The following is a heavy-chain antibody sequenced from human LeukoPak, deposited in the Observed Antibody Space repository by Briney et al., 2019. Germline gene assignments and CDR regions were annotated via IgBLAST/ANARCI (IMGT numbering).Heavy chain of an antibody. CDR3: ARGFPPHTLNYDFWSGYYRYYFDY. CDR1: GGSFSGYY. CDR2: INHSGST. Sequence: SETLSLTCAVYGGSFSGYYWSWIRQPPGKGLEWIGEINHSGSTNYNPSLKSRVTISVDTSKNQFSLKLSSVTAADTAVYYCARGFPPHTLNYDFWSGYYRYYFDYWGQGTLVTVSS. J-gene: IGHJ4*02. V-gene: IGHV4-34*01. D-gene: IGHD3-3*01.